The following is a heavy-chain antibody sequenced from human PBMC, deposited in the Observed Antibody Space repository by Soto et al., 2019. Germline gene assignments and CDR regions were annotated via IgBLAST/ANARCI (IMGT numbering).Heavy chain of an antibody. CDR1: GYRFTTYG. CDR3: ARGLGTNGLDV. V-gene: IGHV1-18*04. Sequence: QVQLLQSGAAVKKPGASVKVSCKASGYRFTTYGITWVRLEPGQGLEWLGGISTYNGNTDYAQNLQDRVTMTTETSTSTAYMEVTSLTSDDTAVYYCARGLGTNGLDVWGQGTTVTVSS. J-gene: IGHJ6*02. D-gene: IGHD7-27*01. CDR2: ISTYNGNT.